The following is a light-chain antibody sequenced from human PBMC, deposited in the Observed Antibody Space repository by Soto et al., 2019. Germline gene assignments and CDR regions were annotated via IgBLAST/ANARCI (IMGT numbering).Light chain of an antibody. CDR3: QQYNSYRRT. CDR2: DAS. Sequence: DIPMTQSPSTLSASVGDRVTITCRARQSISSWLAWYQQKPGKAPKLLIYDASSLESAVPSRFSGSGSGTEFTLTISSLQPDDFATYYCQQYNSYRRTFGQGTKVEIK. V-gene: IGKV1-5*01. J-gene: IGKJ1*01. CDR1: QSISSW.